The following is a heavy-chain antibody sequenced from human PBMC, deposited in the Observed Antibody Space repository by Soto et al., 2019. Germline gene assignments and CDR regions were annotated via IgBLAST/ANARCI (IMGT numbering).Heavy chain of an antibody. CDR2: IYPGDSDT. V-gene: IGHV5-51*01. CDR3: ARSLVNGTYKAFDI. J-gene: IGHJ3*02. CDR1: EYNFKRYW. D-gene: IGHD6-13*01. Sequence: PVLPQKVSCRGAEYNFKRYWIGRVLQMQGEGLEWMGVIYPGDSDTRYSPSLQGQVTISADKSSSAAYLQWSSLQASDTATYYCARSLVNGTYKAFDIWGQGTMVTVSS.